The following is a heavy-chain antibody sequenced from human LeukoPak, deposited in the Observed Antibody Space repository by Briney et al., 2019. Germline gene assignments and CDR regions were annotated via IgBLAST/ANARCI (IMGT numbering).Heavy chain of an antibody. V-gene: IGHV3-30*02. J-gene: IGHJ4*02. CDR1: GFTFSSYG. CDR2: IRYGGSNK. CDR3: AKDTAPGSIVGATEYFDY. Sequence: GGSLRLSCAASGFTFSSYGMHWVRQAPGKGLEWVAFIRYGGSNKYYADSVKGRFTISRDNSKNTLYLQMNSLRAEDTAVYYCAKDTAPGSIVGATEYFDYWGQGTLVTVSS. D-gene: IGHD1-26*01.